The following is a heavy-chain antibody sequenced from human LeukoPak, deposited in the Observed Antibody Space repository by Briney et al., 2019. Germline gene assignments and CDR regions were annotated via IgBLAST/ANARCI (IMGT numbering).Heavy chain of an antibody. J-gene: IGHJ4*02. V-gene: IGHV1-8*02. CDR3: ARDRTARVFDY. CDR2: MNPNSGNT. Sequence: GASVKVSCKASGGTFSSYAINWVRQATGQGLEWMGWMNPNSGNTGYAQKFQGRVTMTRNTSISTVYMELSSLRSEDTAVYYCARDRTARVFDYWGQGTLVTVSS. D-gene: IGHD6-25*01. CDR1: GGTFSSYA.